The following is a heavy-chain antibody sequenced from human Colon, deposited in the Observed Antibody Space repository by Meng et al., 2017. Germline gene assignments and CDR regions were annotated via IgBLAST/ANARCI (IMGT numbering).Heavy chain of an antibody. Sequence: AQLQVSRPGLGNPTETLSPTSTVSVVTTSIGTYYWGVTRQPAGKGLECIWRIYSSGNTNYNPSLKRRVTMSVDTSKNQFSLKLSSVTAADTAVYYCARNYVLPAVIGYFDLWGRGTLVTVSS. CDR3: ARNYVLPAVIGYFDL. D-gene: IGHD2-2*01. V-gene: IGHV4-61*02. CDR2: IYSSGNT. CDR1: VVTTSIGTYY. J-gene: IGHJ2*01.